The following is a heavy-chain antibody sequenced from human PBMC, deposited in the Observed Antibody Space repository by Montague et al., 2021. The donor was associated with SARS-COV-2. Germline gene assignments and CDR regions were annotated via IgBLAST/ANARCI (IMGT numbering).Heavy chain of an antibody. V-gene: IGHV4-39*01. CDR2: NYYSGSI. Sequence: SETLSLTCTVSGGSITSSCYYWGWIRQPKGQGLVWIGWNYYSGSIYYNPYIKSRVTIYVDTSKNQLSLKLSTVTAADMAVYYCARQGPFTIIVGNLFDYWGQGTLVTVSS. CDR3: ARQGPFTIIVGNLFDY. CDR1: GGSITSSCYY. D-gene: IGHD3-22*01. J-gene: IGHJ4*02.